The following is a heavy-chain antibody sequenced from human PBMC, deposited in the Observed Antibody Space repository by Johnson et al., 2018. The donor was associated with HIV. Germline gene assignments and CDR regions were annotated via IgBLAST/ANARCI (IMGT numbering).Heavy chain of an antibody. CDR3: AKEEDIWRLGLYRAFDI. CDR1: GFTFSSYP. V-gene: IGHV3-30*04. J-gene: IGHJ3*02. Sequence: EFWGGVVQPGKSLRLSCAASGFTFSSYPMHWVRQAPGKGLEWVAVISYDGRSKFYADSVKGRFTISRDNSKNTLYLQMNSLRAEDTAVYYCAKEEDIWRLGLYRAFDIWGQGTMVTVSS. CDR2: ISYDGRSK. D-gene: IGHD2-15*01.